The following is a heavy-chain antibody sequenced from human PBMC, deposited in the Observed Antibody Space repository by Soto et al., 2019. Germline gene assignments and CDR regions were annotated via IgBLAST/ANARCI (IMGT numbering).Heavy chain of an antibody. Sequence: PGGSLRLSCAASGFTFITHGMLWVRQAPGKGLVWVSRISSDGSSTCYADSVKGRFTISRDNAKNTLYLQMNSLRAEDTAVYYCARGIKNYYGVDVWGQGTTVTVSS. V-gene: IGHV3-74*01. J-gene: IGHJ6*02. CDR3: ARGIKNYYGVDV. CDR1: GFTFITHG. CDR2: ISSDGSST.